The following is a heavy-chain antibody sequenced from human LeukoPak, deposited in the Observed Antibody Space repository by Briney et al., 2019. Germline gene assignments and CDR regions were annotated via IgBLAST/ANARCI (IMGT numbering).Heavy chain of an antibody. V-gene: IGHV4-39*01. CDR1: GGSISSSSYY. CDR2: IYYSGST. Sequence: SETLSLTCTVSGGSISSSSYYWGWIRQPPGKGLEWIGSIYYSGSTCYNPSLKSRVTISVDPSKNQFSLKLSSVTDADTAVYYGTRHFVSYYDFGSCYYPRWFDPWGQGTLVTVSS. CDR3: TRHFVSYYDFGSCYYPRWFDP. D-gene: IGHD3-3*01. J-gene: IGHJ5*02.